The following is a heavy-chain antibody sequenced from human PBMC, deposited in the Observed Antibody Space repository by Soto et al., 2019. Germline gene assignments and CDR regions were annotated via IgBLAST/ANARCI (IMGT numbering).Heavy chain of an antibody. Sequence: QVQLQESGPGLVKPSQTLSLTCTVSGGSISSGGYYWTWIRQHPGKGLGWIGYNYYSGITYYNPSLKSRVTISLDTSQNQFSLKLSSVTAADTAVYYCARGSSIAGLYYGMDVWGQGTTVTVSS. V-gene: IGHV4-31*03. J-gene: IGHJ6*02. D-gene: IGHD6-6*01. CDR3: ARGSSIAGLYYGMDV. CDR1: GGSISSGGYY. CDR2: NYYSGIT.